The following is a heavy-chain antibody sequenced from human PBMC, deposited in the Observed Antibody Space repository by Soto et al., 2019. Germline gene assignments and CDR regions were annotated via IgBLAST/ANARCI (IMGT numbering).Heavy chain of an antibody. V-gene: IGHV3-23*01. CDR2: ISGSGGST. D-gene: IGHD1-1*01. J-gene: IGHJ6*02. Sequence: GGSLRLSCAASGFTFSSYAMSWVRQAPGKGLEWVPAISGSGGSTYYADSVKGRFTISRDNSKNTLYLQMNSLRAEDTAVYYCAKGNRHYYYYGMDVWGQGTTVTVSS. CDR3: AKGNRHYYYYGMDV. CDR1: GFTFSSYA.